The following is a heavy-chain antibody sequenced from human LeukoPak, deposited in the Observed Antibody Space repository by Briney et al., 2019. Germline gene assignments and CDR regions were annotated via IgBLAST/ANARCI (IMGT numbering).Heavy chain of an antibody. D-gene: IGHD6-13*01. CDR2: IYNGGST. CDR3: ARATPDIAAAGAFDY. Sequence: GGSLRLSCAASGLTVSSNYMSWVRQAPGGGLEWVSVIYNGGSTYYADSVKGRFTTSRDNSKNTLYLQMNTLRVEDTAVYYCARATPDIAAAGAFDYWGQGTLVTVSS. J-gene: IGHJ4*02. CDR1: GLTVSSNY. V-gene: IGHV3-53*01.